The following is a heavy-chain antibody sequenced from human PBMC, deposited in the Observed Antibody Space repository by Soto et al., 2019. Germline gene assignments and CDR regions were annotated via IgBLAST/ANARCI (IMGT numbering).Heavy chain of an antibody. V-gene: IGHV1-46*01. D-gene: IGHD6-13*01. CDR2: INPLPTSGST. CDR1: GYIFTNYY. CDR3: ARDLAAAAY. Sequence: QVQLVQSGAEVKKPGASVKVSCKASGYIFTNYYIHWVRQAPGQGLEWMAIINPLPTSGSTNYAQKFQGRVTVTRDTSTSTVYLELSSLRSDDTAVYYCARDLAAAAYWSQGTLVTLSS. J-gene: IGHJ4*02.